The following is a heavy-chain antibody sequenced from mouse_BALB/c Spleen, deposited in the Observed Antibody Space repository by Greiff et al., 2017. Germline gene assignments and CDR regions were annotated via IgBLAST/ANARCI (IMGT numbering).Heavy chain of an antibody. Sequence: EVHLVESGGGLVQPGGFRKLSCAASGFTFSSFGMHWVRQAPEKGLEWVAYISSGSSTIYYADTVKGRFTISRDNPKNTLFLQMTSLRSEDTAMYYCARTDYGNYVYAMDSWGQGTSVTVSS. V-gene: IGHV5-17*02. D-gene: IGHD2-1*01. CDR1: GFTFSSFG. J-gene: IGHJ4*01. CDR2: ISSGSSTI. CDR3: ARTDYGNYVYAMDS.